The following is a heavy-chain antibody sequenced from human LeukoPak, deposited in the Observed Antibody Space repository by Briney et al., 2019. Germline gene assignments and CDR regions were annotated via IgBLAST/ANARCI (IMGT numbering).Heavy chain of an antibody. Sequence: SVKVSSKASGGTFSSYAISWVRQAPGQGLEWMGRIIPIFGIANYAQKFQGRVTITADKSTSTAYMELSSLRSEDTAVYYCARIPRCGADCYSLIYWGQGTLVTVSS. CDR2: IIPIFGIA. CDR1: GGTFSSYA. D-gene: IGHD2-21*02. J-gene: IGHJ4*02. CDR3: ARIPRCGADCYSLIY. V-gene: IGHV1-69*04.